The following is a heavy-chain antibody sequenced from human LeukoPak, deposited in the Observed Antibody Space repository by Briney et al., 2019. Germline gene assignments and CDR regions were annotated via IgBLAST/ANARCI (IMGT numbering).Heavy chain of an antibody. CDR3: ARVSSSGWDYYYYYYMDV. CDR1: GFIFTSYW. Sequence: GGSLRLSCAASGFIFTSYWMTWVRQAPGKGLEWVANIKQDGSEKYYVDSVKGRFTISRDNAKNSLYLQMNSLRADDTAVYYCARVSSSGWDYYYYYYMDVWGKGTTVTVSS. CDR2: IKQDGSEK. J-gene: IGHJ6*03. D-gene: IGHD6-19*01. V-gene: IGHV3-7*01.